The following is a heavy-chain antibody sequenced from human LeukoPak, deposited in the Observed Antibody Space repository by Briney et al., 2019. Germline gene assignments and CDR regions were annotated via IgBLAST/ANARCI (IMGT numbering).Heavy chain of an antibody. CDR3: ARARRGQYSYGSFDY. D-gene: IGHD5-18*01. J-gene: IGHJ4*02. CDR2: IYYSGST. V-gene: IGHV4-39*07. CDR1: GGSISSSSYY. Sequence: PSETLFLTCTVSGGSISSSSYYWGWIRQPPGKGLEWIGSIYYSGSTYYNPSLKSRVTISVDTSKNQFSLKLSSVTAADTAVYYCARARRGQYSYGSFDYWGQGTLVTVSS.